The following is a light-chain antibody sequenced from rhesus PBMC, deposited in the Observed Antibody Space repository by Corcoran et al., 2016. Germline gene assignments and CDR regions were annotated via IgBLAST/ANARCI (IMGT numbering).Light chain of an antibody. J-gene: IGKJ2*01. CDR2: RTS. CDR3: QQGPSIPYS. Sequence: ENVLTQSPTSMSVSQGERVTISCTASSSVSTSYLHWYQQKPGFPPRLLVERTSSLAYGVPARFSGSGSGTSYTLQISSMEADDAAKYVCQQGPSIPYSFGQGTKVEIK. CDR1: SSVSTSY. V-gene: IGKV3S9*01.